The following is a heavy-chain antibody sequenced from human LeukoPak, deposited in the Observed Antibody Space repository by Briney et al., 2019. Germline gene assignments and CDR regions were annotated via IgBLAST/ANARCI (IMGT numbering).Heavy chain of an antibody. CDR1: GFTFSSYG. CDR2: IWSDGSNK. Sequence: GRSLRLSCAASGFTFSSYGMHWVRQTPGKGLEWVAIIWSDGSNKYYADSVKGRFTISRDNSKNTLYLQMNSLRAEDTAVYYCARGSGSFSGGFDYWGQGTPVTVSS. J-gene: IGHJ4*02. D-gene: IGHD1-26*01. V-gene: IGHV3-33*01. CDR3: ARGSGSFSGGFDY.